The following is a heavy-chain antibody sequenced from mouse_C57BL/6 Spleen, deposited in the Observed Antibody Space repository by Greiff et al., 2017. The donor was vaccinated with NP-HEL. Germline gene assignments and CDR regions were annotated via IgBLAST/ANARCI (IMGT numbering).Heavy chain of an antibody. J-gene: IGHJ3*01. CDR3: AREHYGPGFAY. CDR1: GYTFTSYW. CDR2: IDPSDSYT. Sequence: VQLQQPGAELVKPGASVKLSCKASGYTFTSYWMQWVKQRPGQGLEWIGEIDPSDSYTNYNQKFKGKATLTVDTSSSTAYMQLSSLTSEDSAVYYCAREHYGPGFAYWGQGTLVTVSA. D-gene: IGHD1-2*01. V-gene: IGHV1-50*01.